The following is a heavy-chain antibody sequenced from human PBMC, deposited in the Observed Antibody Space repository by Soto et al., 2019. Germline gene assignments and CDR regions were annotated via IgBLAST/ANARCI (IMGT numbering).Heavy chain of an antibody. Sequence: PSETLSLTCTVSGGSISSGDYYWSWIRQPPGKGLEWIGYIYYSGSTYYNPSLKSRVTISVDTSKNQFSLKLSSVTAADTAVYYGARATVTTEWFDPWGQGTLVTVSS. CDR2: IYYSGST. D-gene: IGHD4-17*01. CDR1: GGSISSGDYY. V-gene: IGHV4-30-4*01. J-gene: IGHJ5*02. CDR3: ARATVTTEWFDP.